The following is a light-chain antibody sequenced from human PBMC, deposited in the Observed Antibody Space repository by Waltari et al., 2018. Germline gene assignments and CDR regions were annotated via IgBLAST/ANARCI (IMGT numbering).Light chain of an antibody. J-gene: IGLJ2*01. Sequence: QSALTQPASVSGSPGQSITISCTGTSSDVGAYNYVSWYQQHPGKAPKLMIYEVSNRPSGVSNRCSGSKPGNTASLTISGLQAEDEADYYCSSYTSSSTLVFGGGTKLTVL. CDR2: EVS. V-gene: IGLV2-14*01. CDR1: SSDVGAYNY. CDR3: SSYTSSSTLV.